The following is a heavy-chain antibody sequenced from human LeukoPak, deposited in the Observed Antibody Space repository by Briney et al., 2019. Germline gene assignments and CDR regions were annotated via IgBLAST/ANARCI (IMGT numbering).Heavy chain of an antibody. Sequence: SETLSLTCTVSGGSISSGGYYWSWIRQHPGKGLEWIGYIYYSGSTYYNPSLKSRVTISVDTSKNQFSLKLSSVTAADTAVYYCARAPMVRGLYFDYWGQGTLVTVSS. V-gene: IGHV4-31*03. D-gene: IGHD3-10*01. CDR3: ARAPMVRGLYFDY. CDR1: GGSISSGGYY. CDR2: IYYSGST. J-gene: IGHJ4*02.